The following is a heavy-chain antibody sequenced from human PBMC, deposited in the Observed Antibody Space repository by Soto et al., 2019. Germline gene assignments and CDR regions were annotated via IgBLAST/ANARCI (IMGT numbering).Heavy chain of an antibody. Sequence: SETLSLTCTVSGGSISSSSYYWGWIRQPPGKGLEWIGSIYYSGSTYYNPSLKSRVTLSVDTSKNQFSLKLSSVTAADTAVYYCARLWFGESRVFDYWGQGTLVTVSS. J-gene: IGHJ4*02. CDR2: IYYSGST. CDR1: GGSISSSSYY. D-gene: IGHD3-10*01. CDR3: ARLWFGESRVFDY. V-gene: IGHV4-39*01.